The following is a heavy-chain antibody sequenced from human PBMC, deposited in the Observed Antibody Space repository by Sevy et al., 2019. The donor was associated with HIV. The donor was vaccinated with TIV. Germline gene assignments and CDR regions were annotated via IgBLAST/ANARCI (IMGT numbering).Heavy chain of an antibody. CDR2: ISAYNGNT. CDR1: GYTFNTFG. J-gene: IGHJ6*02. Sequence: ASVKVSCKTSGYTFNTFGINWVRQAPGQGLQWLGWISAYNGNTRYVQKLQGRVSMTIETSTSTVYMELRRLRSDDTAVYYCARYSIPLVHGIIITPYYYGMDVWGQGTTVTVSS. CDR3: ARYSIPLVHGIIITPYYYGMDV. V-gene: IGHV1-18*04. D-gene: IGHD3-10*01.